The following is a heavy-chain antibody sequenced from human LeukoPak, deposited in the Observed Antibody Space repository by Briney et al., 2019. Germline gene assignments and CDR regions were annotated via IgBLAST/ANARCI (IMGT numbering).Heavy chain of an antibody. CDR3: ATMATGYYYGMDV. Sequence: SETLSLTCAVYGGSFSGYYWSWIRQPPGKGLEWIGEINHSGSTNYNPSLKSRVIISVDTSRNQFSLKLSSVTAADTAVYYCATMATGYYYGMDVWGQGTTVTVSS. CDR2: INHSGST. D-gene: IGHD1-14*01. V-gene: IGHV4-34*01. CDR1: GGSFSGYY. J-gene: IGHJ6*02.